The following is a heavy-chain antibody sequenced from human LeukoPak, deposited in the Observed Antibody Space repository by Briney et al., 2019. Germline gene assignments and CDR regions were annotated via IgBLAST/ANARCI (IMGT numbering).Heavy chain of an antibody. D-gene: IGHD6-13*01. CDR1: GFTFSSYS. Sequence: GGSLRLSCAASGFTFSSYSMNWVRQAPGKGLEWVSSISSSSSYIYYADSVKGRFTISRENAKNSLYLQMNSLRAEDTAVYYCARGRGIAASYFDYWGQGTLVTVSS. V-gene: IGHV3-21*01. CDR3: ARGRGIAASYFDY. J-gene: IGHJ4*02. CDR2: ISSSSSYI.